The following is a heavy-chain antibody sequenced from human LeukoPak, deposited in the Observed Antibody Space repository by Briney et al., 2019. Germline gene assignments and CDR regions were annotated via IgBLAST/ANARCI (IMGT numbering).Heavy chain of an antibody. Sequence: GGSLRLSCASPRFSFSTDRMHTGRQAPGKGLEWVADIWYDGSHKYYADSVKGRFTISRDNSKNTLHLQMNSLRAEDTAVYYCDRSVLRWLGEFSGDSDYWGHGTLVTVSS. CDR1: RFSFSTDR. V-gene: IGHV3-33*01. J-gene: IGHJ4*01. D-gene: IGHD3-10*01. CDR2: IWYDGSHK. CDR3: DRSVLRWLGEFSGDSDY.